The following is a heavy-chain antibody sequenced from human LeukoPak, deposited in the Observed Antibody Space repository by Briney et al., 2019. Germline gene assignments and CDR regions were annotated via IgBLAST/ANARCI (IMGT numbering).Heavy chain of an antibody. D-gene: IGHD1-7*01. CDR3: ARGGITGTSGGVFDS. J-gene: IGHJ4*02. CDR1: GGSVSSYY. V-gene: IGHV4-4*07. CDR2: IYNSGTT. Sequence: KPSETLSLTCTVSGGSVSSYYWIWIWQPAGKGLEWIGRIYNSGTTNYNPSLMSRVTMSLDTSKNQFSLKLSSVTAADTAVYYCARGGITGTSGGVFDSWGRGTLVTVSS.